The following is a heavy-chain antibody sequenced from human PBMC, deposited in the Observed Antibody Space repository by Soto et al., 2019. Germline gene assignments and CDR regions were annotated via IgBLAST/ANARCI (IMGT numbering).Heavy chain of an antibody. CDR3: AREVFYYYGMDA. CDR1: GFTFSSYG. Sequence: PGGSLRLSCAASGFTFSSYGMHWVRQAPGKGLEWVAVIWYDGSNKYYADSVKGRFTISRDNSKNTLYLQMNSLRAEDTAVYYCAREVFYYYGMDAWGQGTTVTVSS. CDR2: IWYDGSNK. J-gene: IGHJ6*02. D-gene: IGHD3-10*01. V-gene: IGHV3-33*01.